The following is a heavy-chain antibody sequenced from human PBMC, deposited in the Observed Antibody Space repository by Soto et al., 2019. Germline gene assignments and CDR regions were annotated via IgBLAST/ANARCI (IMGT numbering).Heavy chain of an antibody. D-gene: IGHD5-12*01. J-gene: IGHJ4*02. V-gene: IGHV3-33*01. CDR2: IWYDGSNK. CDR1: GFTFSSYG. Sequence: QVQLVESGGGVVQPGRSLRLSCAASGFTFSSYGMHWVRQAPGKGLEGVAVIWYDGSNKYYADSVKGRFTISRDNSKKTLYLQMNSLRAEDTAVYYCARPAVEMATSDDYWGPGTLVTVSS. CDR3: ARPAVEMATSDDY.